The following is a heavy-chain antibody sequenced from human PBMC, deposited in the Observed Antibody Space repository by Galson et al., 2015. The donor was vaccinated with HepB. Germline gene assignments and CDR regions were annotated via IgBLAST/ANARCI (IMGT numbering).Heavy chain of an antibody. CDR3: ARGAVVTAILGDYFDY. J-gene: IGHJ4*02. V-gene: IGHV5-51*01. CDR2: IYPGDSDT. D-gene: IGHD2-21*02. Sequence: QSGAEVKKPGESLKISCKGSGYSFTSYWIGWVRQMPGKGLEWMGIIYPGDSDTRYSPSFQGQVTISADKSISTAYLQWSSLKASDTAMYYCARGAVVTAILGDYFDYWGQGTLVTVSS. CDR1: GYSFTSYW.